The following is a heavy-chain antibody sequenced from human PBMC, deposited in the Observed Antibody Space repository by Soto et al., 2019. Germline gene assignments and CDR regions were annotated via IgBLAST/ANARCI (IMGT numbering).Heavy chain of an antibody. Sequence: QVQLVESGGGVVQPGRSLRLSCAASGFTFSSYGMNWVRQAPGKGLEWVAVISYDGSNKYYADSVKGRFTISRDNSKNTLYLQMNSLRAEDTAVYYCAKDVGYCSSTSCYTEDGNWFDPWGQGTLVTVSS. J-gene: IGHJ5*02. CDR2: ISYDGSNK. CDR1: GFTFSSYG. V-gene: IGHV3-30*18. D-gene: IGHD2-2*02. CDR3: AKDVGYCSSTSCYTEDGNWFDP.